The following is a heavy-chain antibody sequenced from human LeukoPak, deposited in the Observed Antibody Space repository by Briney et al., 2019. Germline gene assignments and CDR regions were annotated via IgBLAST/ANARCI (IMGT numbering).Heavy chain of an antibody. CDR3: ARDRGYGDYVGLFDY. J-gene: IGHJ4*02. CDR2: IYYSGST. V-gene: IGHV4-30-4*07. D-gene: IGHD4-17*01. Sequence: KSSETLSLTCAVSGGSISSGGYSWSWIRQPPGKGLEWIGYIYYSGSTYYNPSLKSRVTISVDTSKNQFSLKLSSVTAADTAVYYCARDRGYGDYVGLFDYWGQGTLVTVSS. CDR1: GGSISSGGYS.